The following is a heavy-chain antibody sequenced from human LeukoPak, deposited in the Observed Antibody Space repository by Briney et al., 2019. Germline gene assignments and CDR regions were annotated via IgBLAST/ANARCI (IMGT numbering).Heavy chain of an antibody. D-gene: IGHD3-10*01. CDR3: ARGEYGSGSYHIDY. J-gene: IGHJ4*02. Sequence: GGSLRLSCAASGSTFSGYSMNWVRQTPGKGLEWVSFISGTSSYIYYADSVKGRFTISRDNAKNSLYLQMNSLRAEDTAVYYCARGEYGSGSYHIDYWGQGTLVTVSS. V-gene: IGHV3-21*01. CDR1: GSTFSGYS. CDR2: ISGTSSYI.